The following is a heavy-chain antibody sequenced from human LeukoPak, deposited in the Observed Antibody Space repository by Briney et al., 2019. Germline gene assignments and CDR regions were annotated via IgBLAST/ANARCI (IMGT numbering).Heavy chain of an antibody. D-gene: IGHD3-9*01. V-gene: IGHV4-30-2*01. J-gene: IGHJ1*01. CDR3: ARSPYYYDTSRSAEYFQH. CDR1: GGSVNSGGYS. CDR2: IYHDGST. Sequence: SGTLSLTCAVSGGSVNSGGYSWSWIRQPPGKGLEWIGYIYHDGSTYYNPSLQSRVTISVDRPKNQLSLRLTSVTAADTAVYYCARSPYYYDTSRSAEYFQHWGQGTLVTVSS.